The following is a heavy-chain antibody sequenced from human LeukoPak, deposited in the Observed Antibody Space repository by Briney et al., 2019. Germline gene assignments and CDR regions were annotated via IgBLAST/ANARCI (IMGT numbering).Heavy chain of an antibody. D-gene: IGHD3-22*01. CDR1: GFTFSSYA. Sequence: GGSLRLSCAASGFTFSSYAMHWVRQAPGKGLEWVAVISYDGSNKYYADSVKGRFTISRDNSKNTLYLQMSSLRAEDTAVYYCAKEPYYYDSSGYYGSDYWGQGTLVTVSS. CDR2: ISYDGSNK. V-gene: IGHV3-30*04. CDR3: AKEPYYYDSSGYYGSDY. J-gene: IGHJ4*02.